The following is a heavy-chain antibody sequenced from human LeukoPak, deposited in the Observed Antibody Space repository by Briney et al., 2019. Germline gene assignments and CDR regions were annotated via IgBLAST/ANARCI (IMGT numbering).Heavy chain of an antibody. D-gene: IGHD6-6*01. CDR3: AKTLGGHYYYYMDV. Sequence: GGSLRLSCAASGFTFSSYEMNWVRQAPGKGLEWVSYISSSGSTIYYADSVKGRFTISRDNAKNSLYLQMNSLRAEDTAVYYCAKTLGGHYYYYMDVWGKGTTVTISS. V-gene: IGHV3-48*03. CDR1: GFTFSSYE. CDR2: ISSSGSTI. J-gene: IGHJ6*03.